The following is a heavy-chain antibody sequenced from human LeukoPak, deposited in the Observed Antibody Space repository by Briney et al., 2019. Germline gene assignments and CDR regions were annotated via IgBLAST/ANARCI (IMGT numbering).Heavy chain of an antibody. J-gene: IGHJ5*02. V-gene: IGHV1-18*01. CDR2: ISAYNGNT. CDR1: GYTFTSYG. D-gene: IGHD2-2*03. CDR3: ARDMDIVVVPAAIPYNWFDL. Sequence: ASVKVSCKASGYTFTSYGISWVRQAPGQGLEWMGWISAYNGNTNYAQKLQGRVTMTTDTSTSTAYMELRSLRSDDTAVYYCARDMDIVVVPAAIPYNWFDLWGQGTLVTVSS.